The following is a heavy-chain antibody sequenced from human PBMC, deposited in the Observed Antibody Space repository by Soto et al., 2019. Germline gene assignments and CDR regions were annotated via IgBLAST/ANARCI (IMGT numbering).Heavy chain of an antibody. J-gene: IGHJ3*02. CDR2: IYYSGRT. V-gene: IGHV4-31*03. CDR3: ARTCCGDWYDAFDI. CDR1: GGSISSGGYY. Sequence: SETLSLTCTVSGGSISSGGYYWSWIRQHPGKGLEWIGYIYYSGRTYYNPSLKSRVTISVDTSKNQFSLKLSSVTAADTAVYYCARTCCGDWYDAFDIGGQGTMVTVSS. D-gene: IGHD2-21*02.